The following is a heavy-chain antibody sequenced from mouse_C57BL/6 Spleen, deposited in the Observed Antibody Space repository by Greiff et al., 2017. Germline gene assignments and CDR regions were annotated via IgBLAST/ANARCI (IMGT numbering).Heavy chain of an antibody. CDR3: ARWGTTPDLDY. J-gene: IGHJ2*01. CDR2: IYPGDGDT. D-gene: IGHD1-1*01. Sequence: QVQLQQSGPELVKPGASVKISCKAYGYAFSSSWMNWVKQRPGKGLEWIGRIYPGDGDTNYNGKFKGKATLTADKSSSTAYMQLSSLTSEDSAVYFCARWGTTPDLDYWGQGTTLTVSS. V-gene: IGHV1-82*01. CDR1: GYAFSSSW.